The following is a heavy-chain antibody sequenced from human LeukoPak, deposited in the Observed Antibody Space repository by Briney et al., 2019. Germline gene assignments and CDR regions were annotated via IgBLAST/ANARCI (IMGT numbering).Heavy chain of an antibody. CDR2: IYYSGST. CDR1: GGSISSYY. V-gene: IGHV4-59*12. CDR3: ARGLVTMVRGGAQFYTH. Sequence: SETLSLTCTVSGGSISSYYWSWIRQPPGKGLEWIGYIYYSGSTNYNPSLKSRVTISVDTSKNQFSLKLSSVTAADTAVYYCARGLVTMVRGGAQFYTHWGQGTLVTVSS. D-gene: IGHD3-10*01. J-gene: IGHJ4*02.